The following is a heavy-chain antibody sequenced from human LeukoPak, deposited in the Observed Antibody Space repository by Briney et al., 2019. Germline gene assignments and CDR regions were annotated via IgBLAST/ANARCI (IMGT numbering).Heavy chain of an antibody. J-gene: IGHJ4*02. Sequence: SETLSLTCTVSGGSISSSSYYWGWIRQPPGKGLEWIGSLYYSGSTYYNPSLKSRVTISVDTSKNQFSLKLSSVTAADTAVYYCAREFSSSWDYWGQGTLVTVSS. CDR2: LYYSGST. V-gene: IGHV4-39*07. D-gene: IGHD6-13*01. CDR1: GGSISSSSYY. CDR3: AREFSSSWDY.